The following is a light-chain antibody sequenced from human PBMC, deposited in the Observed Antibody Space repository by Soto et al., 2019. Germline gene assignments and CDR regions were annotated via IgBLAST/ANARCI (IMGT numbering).Light chain of an antibody. CDR1: NSDVGGYKF. J-gene: IGLJ2*01. V-gene: IGLV2-14*03. Sequence: QSALTQPASVSGSPGQSITISCTGTNSDVGGYKFVSWYQQHPGKAPRVLIYEVNGRPSGVSNRFSGSKSGDTASLTISGLQAEDDADYFCSSYSASNTLIFGGGTQLTVL. CDR2: EVN. CDR3: SSYSASNTLI.